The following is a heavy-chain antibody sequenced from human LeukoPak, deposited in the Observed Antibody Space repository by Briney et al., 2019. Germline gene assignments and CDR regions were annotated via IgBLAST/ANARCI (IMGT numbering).Heavy chain of an antibody. CDR3: AKIPQVSIFGVPNFDD. CDR2: ISGSGDNT. V-gene: IGHV3-23*01. Sequence: GGSLRLSCAASGFTFSSYAMTWVRQAPGKGLEWVSCISGSGDNTYYPDSVRGRFTISRDNFKNTLYLQMDSLRAEDTAVYYCAKIPQVSIFGVPNFDDWGRGALVTVSS. D-gene: IGHD3-3*01. J-gene: IGHJ4*02. CDR1: GFTFSSYA.